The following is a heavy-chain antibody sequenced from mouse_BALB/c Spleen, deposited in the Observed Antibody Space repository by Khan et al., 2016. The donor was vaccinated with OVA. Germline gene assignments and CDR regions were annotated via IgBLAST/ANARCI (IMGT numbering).Heavy chain of an antibody. J-gene: IGHJ3*01. V-gene: IGHV1-4*01. CDR3: VRDGDYHRDDDWFAY. D-gene: IGHD2-14*01. CDR2: INPSNGYT. CDR1: GYTFTSYT. Sequence: QVQLKQSGAELARPGASVKMSCKASGYTFTSYTIHWIKKRPGQGLEWIGYINPSNGYTNYNQKFKDKATLTTDKSSTTAYLQLSSLTSDDSAVYNCVRDGDYHRDDDWFAYWGQGTLVTVSA.